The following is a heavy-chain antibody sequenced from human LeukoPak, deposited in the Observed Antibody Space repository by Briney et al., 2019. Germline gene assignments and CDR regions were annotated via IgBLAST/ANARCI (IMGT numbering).Heavy chain of an antibody. V-gene: IGHV1-18*01. D-gene: IGHD2-21*02. CDR3: ARAYCGDDCSFDY. Sequence: GASVKVSCKASGYTFTSYGISWVRQAPGQGREWMGWISAYNGNTNYAQNLQGRVTMPTDTSTSTAYMELRSLRSDDTAVYYCARAYCGDDCSFDYWGQGTLVTVSS. CDR1: GYTFTSYG. CDR2: ISAYNGNT. J-gene: IGHJ4*02.